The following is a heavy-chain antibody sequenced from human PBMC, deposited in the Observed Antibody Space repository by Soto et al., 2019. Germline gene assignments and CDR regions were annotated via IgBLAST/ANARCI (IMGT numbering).Heavy chain of an antibody. CDR1: GYTFTSYG. J-gene: IGHJ6*02. CDR3: ARVRDGSGSYYYYYGMDV. CDR2: ISAYNGNT. V-gene: IGHV1-18*01. Sequence: ASVKVSCKASGYTFTSYGISWVRQAPGQRLEWMGWISAYNGNTNYAQKLQGRVTMTTDTSTSTAYMELRSLRYDDTAVYYCARVRDGSGSYYYYYGMDVWGQGTTVTVSS. D-gene: IGHD3-10*01.